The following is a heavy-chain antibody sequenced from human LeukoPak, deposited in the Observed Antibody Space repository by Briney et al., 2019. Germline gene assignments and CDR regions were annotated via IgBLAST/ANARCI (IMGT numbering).Heavy chain of an antibody. CDR1: GYTFNAYY. Sequence: ASVKVSCNSSGYTFNAYYMHWVRQAPGQGLEWMGWINPNTGGTNYAQKFQGRVTMTRDTSISTAYMELSRLRSDDTALYYCAKAGGGPSDIWGQGTMVTVS. CDR3: AKAGGGPSDI. CDR2: INPNTGGT. V-gene: IGHV1-2*02. J-gene: IGHJ3*02.